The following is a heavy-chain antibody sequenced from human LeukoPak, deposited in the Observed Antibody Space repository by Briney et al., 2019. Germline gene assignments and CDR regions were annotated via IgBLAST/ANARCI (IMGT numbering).Heavy chain of an antibody. CDR3: ARDRGVPAANYDY. Sequence: PGGSLRLSCAASGFTFSSYSMNRVRQAPGKGLEWVSSISSSSSYIYYADSVKGRFTISRDNAKNSLYLQMNSLRAEDTAVYYCARDRGVPAANYDYWGQGTLVTVSS. J-gene: IGHJ4*02. V-gene: IGHV3-21*01. CDR1: GFTFSSYS. D-gene: IGHD2-2*01. CDR2: ISSSSSYI.